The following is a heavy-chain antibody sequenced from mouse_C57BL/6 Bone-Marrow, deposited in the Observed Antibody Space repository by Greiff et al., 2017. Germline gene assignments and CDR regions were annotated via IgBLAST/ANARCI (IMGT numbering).Heavy chain of an antibody. J-gene: IGHJ1*03. CDR1: GYSITSDY. D-gene: IGHD1-1*01. Sequence: VQLKQSGPGLAKPSQTLSLTCSVTGYSITSDYWNWIRKFPGNKLEYMGYISYSGSTYYNPSLKSRISITRDTSKNQYYLQLNSVTTEDTATYYCARAYGSSYVFWYFDVWGTGTTVTVSS. V-gene: IGHV3-8*01. CDR3: ARAYGSSYVFWYFDV. CDR2: ISYSGST.